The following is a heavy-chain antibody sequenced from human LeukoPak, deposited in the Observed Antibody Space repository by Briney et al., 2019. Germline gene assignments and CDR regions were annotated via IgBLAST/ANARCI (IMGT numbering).Heavy chain of an antibody. CDR3: AKLGRIFGVVDY. CDR1: EVNFRHYA. Sequence: PGGSLRLSCAVSEVNFRHYAIHWVRQAPGKGLEWVAVISYDGTTKHYADSVKGRLTLSRDSSKNTVFLQMNSLRAEDTAVYYCAKLGRIFGVVDYWGQGTLVTVSS. V-gene: IGHV3-30*18. D-gene: IGHD3-3*01. CDR2: ISYDGTTK. J-gene: IGHJ4*02.